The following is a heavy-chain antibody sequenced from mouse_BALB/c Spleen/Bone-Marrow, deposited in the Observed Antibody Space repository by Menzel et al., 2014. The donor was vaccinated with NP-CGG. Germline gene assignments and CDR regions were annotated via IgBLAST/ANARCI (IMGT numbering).Heavy chain of an antibody. CDR3: ARSGRYDGFAY. CDR2: INPYNDGT. Sequence: VQLKQSGPELVKPGASVKMSCKASGYTFTSYVMHWVKQKPGQGLEWIGYINPYNDGTKYNEKFKGKATLTSDKSSSTAYMELSSLTSENSAVYYCARSGRYDGFAYWGQGTLVIVSA. V-gene: IGHV1-14*01. CDR1: GYTFTSYV. J-gene: IGHJ3*01. D-gene: IGHD2-14*01.